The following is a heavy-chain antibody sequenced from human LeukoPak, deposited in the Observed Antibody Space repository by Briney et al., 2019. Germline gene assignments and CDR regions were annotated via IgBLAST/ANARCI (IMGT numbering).Heavy chain of an antibody. J-gene: IGHJ5*01. CDR1: GDPISRSTYY. CDR3: VRHDGRGGATMGAFDS. V-gene: IGHV4-39*01. Sequence: PSETLSLTCTVSGDPISRSTYYWAWIRQPPGKGLEWIGSVYYGRSPYFNPSLESRATISVDTSKNHFSLKMSSVTAADTAVYYCVRHDGRGGATMGAFDSWGQGSLVTVSS. CDR2: VYYGRSP. D-gene: IGHD5-12*01.